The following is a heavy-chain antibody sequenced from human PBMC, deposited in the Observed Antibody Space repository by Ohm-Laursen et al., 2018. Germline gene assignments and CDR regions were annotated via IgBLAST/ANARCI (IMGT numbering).Heavy chain of an antibody. D-gene: IGHD3-16*01. V-gene: IGHV3-48*03. J-gene: IGHJ4*02. CDR3: ARDPVRGLTDY. CDR2: ISSSGSTI. Sequence: SLRLSCAASGFTFSSYEMNWVRQAPGKGLEWVSYISSSGSTIHYADSVKGRFTISRDNAKISLYLQMNSLRAEDTAVYHCARDPVRGLTDYWGQGTLVTVSS. CDR1: GFTFSSYE.